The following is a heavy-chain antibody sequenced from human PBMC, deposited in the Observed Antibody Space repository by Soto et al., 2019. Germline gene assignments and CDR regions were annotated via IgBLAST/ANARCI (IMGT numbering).Heavy chain of an antibody. CDR2: IYPGDPDT. CDR1: GYSFTSYW. Sequence: PGESLKISCKGSGYSFTSYWIGWVRQMPGKGLEWMGIIYPGDPDTRYSPSFQGQVTISADKSISTAYLQWSSLKASDTAMYYCARYLETYYYYYGMDVWGQGTTVTVSS. J-gene: IGHJ6*02. CDR3: ARYLETYYYYYGMDV. V-gene: IGHV5-51*01.